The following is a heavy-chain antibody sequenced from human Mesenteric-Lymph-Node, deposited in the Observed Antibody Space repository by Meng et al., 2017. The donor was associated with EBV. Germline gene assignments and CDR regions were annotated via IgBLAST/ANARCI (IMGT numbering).Heavy chain of an antibody. CDR2: IYWDDDK. V-gene: IGHV2-5*02. CDR1: VFSLSTSRVA. J-gene: IGHJ4*02. D-gene: IGHD1-26*01. Sequence: ANPPHTPPLTCTFRVFSLSTSRVAVGCILQPPGNALDWLALIYWDDDKRYSPSLKSRLTITKDTSKNQVVLTMTNMDPVDTGTYYSAHRPGYSGSFDFDYWGQGTLVTVSS. CDR3: AHRPGYSGSFDFDY.